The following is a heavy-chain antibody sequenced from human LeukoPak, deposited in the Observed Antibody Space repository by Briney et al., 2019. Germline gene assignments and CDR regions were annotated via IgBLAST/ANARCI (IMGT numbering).Heavy chain of an antibody. CDR2: IHHSGCT. J-gene: IGHJ4*02. D-gene: IGHD3-3*01. Sequence: SETLSLTCAVSGYSISSGYHWGWIRQPPGKGLEWIANIHHSGCTSYNPSLKSRVTTSADTSKNRFSLRLSSVTAADTAVHYCARLEPSGVVKDWGQGTLVTVSS. CDR3: ARLEPSGVVKD. V-gene: IGHV4-38-2*01. CDR1: GYSISSGYH.